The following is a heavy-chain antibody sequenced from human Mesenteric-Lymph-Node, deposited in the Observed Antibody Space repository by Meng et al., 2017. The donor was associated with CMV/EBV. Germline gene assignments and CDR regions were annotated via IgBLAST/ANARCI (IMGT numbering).Heavy chain of an antibody. CDR3: ARDSGDLAT. CDR1: GGSVSSHSYY. Sequence: SETLSLTCTVSGGSVSSHSYYWSWIRQPPGKGLEWIGYIYYSGSTNYNPSLKSRVTISVDRSKNQFSLRLSSMTAADTAVYYCARDSGDLATWGQGTLVTVSS. CDR2: IYYSGST. D-gene: IGHD7-27*01. J-gene: IGHJ5*02. V-gene: IGHV4-61*01.